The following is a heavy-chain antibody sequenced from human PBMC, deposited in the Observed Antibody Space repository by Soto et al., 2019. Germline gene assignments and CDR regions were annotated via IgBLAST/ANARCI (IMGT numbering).Heavy chain of an antibody. V-gene: IGHV3-23*01. Sequence: GGSLRLSCAASRFTFSSYAMSWVRQAPGKGLEWVSTVSGSGGSTYYADSVKGRFTISRDSSKNTLYLQMNSLRAEDTALYYCAKHYDSSGYTVPYYFDYWGQGTLVTVSS. D-gene: IGHD3-22*01. CDR1: RFTFSSYA. CDR2: VSGSGGST. J-gene: IGHJ4*02. CDR3: AKHYDSSGYTVPYYFDY.